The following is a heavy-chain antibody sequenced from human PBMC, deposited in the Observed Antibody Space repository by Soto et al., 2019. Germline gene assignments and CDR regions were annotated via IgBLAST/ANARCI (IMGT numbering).Heavy chain of an antibody. D-gene: IGHD3-22*01. CDR3: ARRGYYYDSSGYYYSFGPYAFDI. J-gene: IGHJ3*02. V-gene: IGHV4-39*01. CDR2: IYYSGST. Sequence: PSETLSLTCTVSGGSISSSSYYWGWIRQPPGKGLEWIGSIYYSGSTYYNPSLKSRVTISVDTSKNQFSLKLSSVTAADTAVYYCARRGYYYDSSGYYYSFGPYAFDIWGQGTMVTVSS. CDR1: GGSISSSSYY.